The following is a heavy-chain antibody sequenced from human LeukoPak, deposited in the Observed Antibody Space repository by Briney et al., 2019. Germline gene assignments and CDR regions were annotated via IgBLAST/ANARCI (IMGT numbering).Heavy chain of an antibody. D-gene: IGHD3-22*01. V-gene: IGHV4-34*01. CDR3: ARHREYYYDSSGYFPHNWFDP. CDR1: GGSISSYY. Sequence: SETLSLTCTVSGGSISSYYWSWIRQPPGKGLEWIGEINHSGSTNYNPSLKSRVTISVDTSKNQFSLKLSSVTAADTAVYYCARHREYYYDSSGYFPHNWFDPWGQGTLVTVSS. CDR2: INHSGST. J-gene: IGHJ5*02.